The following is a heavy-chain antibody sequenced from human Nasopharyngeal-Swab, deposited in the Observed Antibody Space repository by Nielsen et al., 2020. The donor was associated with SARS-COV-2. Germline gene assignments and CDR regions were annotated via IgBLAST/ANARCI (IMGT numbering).Heavy chain of an antibody. CDR3: AREGAYCGGDCYSGFDY. CDR2: ISYDGSNK. Sequence: GESLKISCAASGFTFSSYAMHWVRQAPGKGLEWVAVISYDGSNKYYADSVKGRFTISRDNSKHTLYLQMNSLRAEDTAVYYCAREGAYCGGDCYSGFDYWGQGTLVTVSS. D-gene: IGHD2-21*02. V-gene: IGHV3-30-3*01. CDR1: GFTFSSYA. J-gene: IGHJ4*02.